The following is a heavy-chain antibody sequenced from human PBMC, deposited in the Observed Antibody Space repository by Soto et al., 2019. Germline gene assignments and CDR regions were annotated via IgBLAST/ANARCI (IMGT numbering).Heavy chain of an antibody. Sequence: SETLSLTCAVYGGSFSGYYWSWIRQPPGKGLEWIGEINHSGSTNYNPSLKSRVTISVDTSKNQFSLKLSSVTAADTAVYYCARVRYSSGWGPLDYWGQGTLVTVSS. CDR3: ARVRYSSGWGPLDY. D-gene: IGHD6-19*01. CDR2: INHSGST. J-gene: IGHJ4*02. CDR1: GGSFSGYY. V-gene: IGHV4-34*01.